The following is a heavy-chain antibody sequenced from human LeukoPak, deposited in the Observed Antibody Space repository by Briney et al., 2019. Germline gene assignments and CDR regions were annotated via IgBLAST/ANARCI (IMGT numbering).Heavy chain of an antibody. CDR3: ARDVLRSLLDV. D-gene: IGHD3-3*01. J-gene: IGHJ6*02. CDR2: ISSSSSYI. Sequence: GGSLRLSCAASGFTFSSYSMTWVRQAPGKGLEWVSSISSSSSYIYYADSVKGRFTISRDNAKNSLYLQMNSLRAEDTAVYYCARDVLRSLLDVWGQGTTVTVSS. V-gene: IGHV3-21*01. CDR1: GFTFSSYS.